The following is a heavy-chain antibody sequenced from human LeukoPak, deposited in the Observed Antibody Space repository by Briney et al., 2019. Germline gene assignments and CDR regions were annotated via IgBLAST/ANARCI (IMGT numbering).Heavy chain of an antibody. CDR2: INSDGSRT. D-gene: IGHD4-17*01. CDR1: GFTLNGYW. V-gene: IGHV3-74*01. J-gene: IGHJ4*02. CDR3: AMDAAVKDS. Sequence: PGGSLRLSCAASGFTLNGYWMHWVRQAPGKGLVWVSRINSDGSRTNYADSVKGRFTISRDNAKNTLYVQMNSLRAEDTAVYYCAMDAAVKDSWGQGTLVTVSS.